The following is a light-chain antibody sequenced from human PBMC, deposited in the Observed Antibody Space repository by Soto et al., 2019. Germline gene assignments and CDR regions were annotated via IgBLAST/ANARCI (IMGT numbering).Light chain of an antibody. CDR1: LGVARY. J-gene: IGKJ1*01. Sequence: IEVTQSPSSLAASVGDRVTITCRASLGVARYLAWYQQKPGKAPKLLIYKASSLRSGVPSRFSGSGSGTEFTLTISSLQPDDFATYYCQHYNSYSEAFGQGTKVDIK. CDR3: QHYNSYSEA. CDR2: KAS. V-gene: IGKV1-5*03.